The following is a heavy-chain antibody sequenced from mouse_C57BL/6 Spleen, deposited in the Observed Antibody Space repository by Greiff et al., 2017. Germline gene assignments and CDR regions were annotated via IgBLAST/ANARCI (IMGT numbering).Heavy chain of an antibody. Sequence: DVKLVESGGGLVKPGGSLKLSCAASGFTFSSYAMSWVRQTPEKRLEWVATISDGGSYTYYPDNVKGRFTISRDNAKNNRYLQMSHLKSEDTAMYYCAREIPGIYAMDYWGQGTSVTVSS. J-gene: IGHJ4*01. V-gene: IGHV5-4*01. CDR2: ISDGGSYT. CDR3: AREIPGIYAMDY. CDR1: GFTFSSYA. D-gene: IGHD4-1*01.